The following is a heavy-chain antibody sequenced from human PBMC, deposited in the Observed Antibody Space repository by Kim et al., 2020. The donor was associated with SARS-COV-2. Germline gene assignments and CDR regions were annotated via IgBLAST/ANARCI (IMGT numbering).Heavy chain of an antibody. CDR3: ARTLNCTNGVCYPNWFDP. Sequence: ASVKVSCKASGYTFTSYGISWVRQAPGQGLEWMGWISAYNGNTNYAQKLQGRVTMTTDTSTSTAYMELRSLRSDDTAVYYCARTLNCTNGVCYPNWFDPWGQGTLVTVSS. V-gene: IGHV1-18*04. J-gene: IGHJ5*02. D-gene: IGHD2-8*01. CDR1: GYTFTSYG. CDR2: ISAYNGNT.